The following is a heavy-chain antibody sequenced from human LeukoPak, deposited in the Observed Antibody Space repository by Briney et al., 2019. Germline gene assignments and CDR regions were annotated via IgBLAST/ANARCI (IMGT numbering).Heavy chain of an antibody. Sequence: ASVKVSCKASGYTFTSYGISWVRQAPGQGLEWMGWISAYNGNTNYAQKLQGRVTMTTDTSTSTAYMELSSLRSEDTAVYYCARWGRDSSGYYWGLDYWGQGTLVTVSS. J-gene: IGHJ4*02. CDR2: ISAYNGNT. V-gene: IGHV1-18*01. D-gene: IGHD3-22*01. CDR3: ARWGRDSSGYYWGLDY. CDR1: GYTFTSYG.